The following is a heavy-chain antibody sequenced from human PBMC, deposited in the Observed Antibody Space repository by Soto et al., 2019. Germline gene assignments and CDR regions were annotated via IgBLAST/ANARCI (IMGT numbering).Heavy chain of an antibody. V-gene: IGHV3-11*05. D-gene: IGHD1-1*01. J-gene: IGHJ4*02. CDR2: MSSRTGYT. Sequence: QVQLVESGGGLVKPGGSLRLSCAASGFSFSDYYMSWIRQAPGKGLEWVSYMSSRTGYTKYADSVQGRFTISRDNAKNSLYLQMNSLRAEDTAVYYCARVWATPGNWAFDYWGQGTLVTVSS. CDR1: GFSFSDYY. CDR3: ARVWATPGNWAFDY.